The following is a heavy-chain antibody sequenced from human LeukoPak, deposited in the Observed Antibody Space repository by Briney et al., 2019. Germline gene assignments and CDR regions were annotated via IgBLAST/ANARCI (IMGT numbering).Heavy chain of an antibody. J-gene: IGHJ3*02. CDR3: ASSRDPNSDAFDI. D-gene: IGHD4-23*01. CDR1: GFTFSSYS. CDR2: ISNSSSYI. Sequence: PGGSLRLSCAASGFTFSSYSMNWVRQAPGKGLEWVSSISNSSSYIYYADSVKGRFTISRDNAKNSLYLQMNSLRAEDTAVYYCASSRDPNSDAFDIWGQGTMVTVSS. V-gene: IGHV3-21*01.